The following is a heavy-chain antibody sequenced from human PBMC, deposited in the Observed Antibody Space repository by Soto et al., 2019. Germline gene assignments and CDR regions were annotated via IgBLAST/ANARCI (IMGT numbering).Heavy chain of an antibody. J-gene: IGHJ4*02. Sequence: ASVKVSCKASGYTFTSYGSSWVRQAPGQGLEWMGWISAYNGNTNYAQKLQGRVTMTTDTSTSTAYMELRSLRSDDTAVYYCARDLYYYDSSGYYEVAYFDYWGQGTLVTVSS. CDR1: GYTFTSYG. D-gene: IGHD3-22*01. CDR2: ISAYNGNT. CDR3: ARDLYYYDSSGYYEVAYFDY. V-gene: IGHV1-18*01.